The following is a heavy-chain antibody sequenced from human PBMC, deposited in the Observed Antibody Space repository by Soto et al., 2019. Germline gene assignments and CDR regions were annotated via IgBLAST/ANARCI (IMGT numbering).Heavy chain of an antibody. V-gene: IGHV3-9*01. J-gene: IGHJ4*02. D-gene: IGHD3-3*01. CDR3: AKDMSGYPPYYFDC. CDR2: INWNSGDI. Sequence: EVQLVESGGGLVQPGKSLRLSCAASGFTFDNYAMHWVRQAPGKGLEWVSGINWNSGDIGYADSVKGRFTISRDNAENSLYLQMNSLRAEDTALYYCAKDMSGYPPYYFDCWGQGTLVTVSS. CDR1: GFTFDNYA.